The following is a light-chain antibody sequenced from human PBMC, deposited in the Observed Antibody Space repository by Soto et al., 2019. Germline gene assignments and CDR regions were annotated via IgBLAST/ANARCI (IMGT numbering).Light chain of an antibody. J-gene: IGKJ4*01. Sequence: DLQMTQSPSTLSASVGDRVTITCRASQSVSSWLAWYQQKPGKAPKLLIYKASSLESGVPSRFSGSESGTEFPLTISSLQPDDFATYYCQQYSGYSLTFGGGTKVEIK. CDR2: KAS. CDR1: QSVSSW. V-gene: IGKV1-5*03. CDR3: QQYSGYSLT.